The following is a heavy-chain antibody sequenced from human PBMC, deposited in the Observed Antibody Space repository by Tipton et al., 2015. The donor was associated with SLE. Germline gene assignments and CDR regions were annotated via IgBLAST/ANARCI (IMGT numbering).Heavy chain of an antibody. Sequence: LRLSCTVYTGSFSGYYWSWIRQPPGKGLEWIGEINHSGSTNCNPSLKSRVTISVDTSNYQVSLNLSSVTAADTAVYYCARGRHIVVVIPGGRDYGLDVWGQGTTVTVSS. D-gene: IGHD2-21*01. CDR2: INHSGST. V-gene: IGHV4-34*01. CDR1: TGSFSGYY. J-gene: IGHJ6*02. CDR3: ARGRHIVVVIPGGRDYGLDV.